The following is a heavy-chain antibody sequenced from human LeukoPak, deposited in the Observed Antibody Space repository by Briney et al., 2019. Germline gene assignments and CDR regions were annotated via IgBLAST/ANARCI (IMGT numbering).Heavy chain of an antibody. J-gene: IGHJ4*02. CDR3: AKRRAAGGVYYFDY. CDR1: GFTFSNYA. CDR2: ISSSAGIT. Sequence: GGSLRLSCAASGFTFSNYAMSWVRQAPGKGLEWVSTISSSAGITYYADSVKGRFTISRDNSKNTLYLQMNSLRPEDTAIYYCAKRRAAGGVYYFDYWGQGTLVTVSS. V-gene: IGHV3-23*01. D-gene: IGHD6-13*01.